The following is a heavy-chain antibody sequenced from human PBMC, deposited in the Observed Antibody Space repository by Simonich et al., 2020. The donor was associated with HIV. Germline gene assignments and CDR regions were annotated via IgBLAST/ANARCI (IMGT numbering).Heavy chain of an antibody. V-gene: IGHV4-34*01. J-gene: IGHJ4*02. CDR3: ARRDRELILYFDY. D-gene: IGHD3-3*01. Sequence: QVQLQQWGAGLLKPSETLSLTCAVYGGSFSGYYWSWIRQPPGKGLEWIGEINHSGITNYNSYINSRATISVDKSKNQFSLKLSSVTAADTAIYYCARRDRELILYFDYWGQGNLVTVSS. CDR2: INHSGIT. CDR1: GGSFSGYY.